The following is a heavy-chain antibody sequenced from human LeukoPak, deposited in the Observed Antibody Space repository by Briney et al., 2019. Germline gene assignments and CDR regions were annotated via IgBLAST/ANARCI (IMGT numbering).Heavy chain of an antibody. CDR3: VRIATVTTPGY. CDR2: INPDGTTT. V-gene: IGHV3-74*01. J-gene: IGHJ4*02. CDR1: GFTFSSYW. Sequence: GGSLRPSCAASGFTFSSYWMHWVRQPLGKGLVWVSRINPDGTTTNYAGSVKGRFTISRDNAKNTLSLQMSSLTIEDTALYYCVRIATVTTPGYWGQGTLVTVSS. D-gene: IGHD4-17*01.